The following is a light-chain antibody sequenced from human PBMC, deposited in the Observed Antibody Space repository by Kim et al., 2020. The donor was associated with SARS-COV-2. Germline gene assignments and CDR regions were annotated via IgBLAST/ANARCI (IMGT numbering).Light chain of an antibody. CDR1: SGKSSYD. CDR3: HTWSTAIV. Sequence: GASVKRTCTLSSGKSSYDITWHQQQPGKGPRYLMKLNSDGRHSKGDGIPDRFSGSSSGAERYLTISSLQSEDEADYYCHTWSTAIVFGGGTQLTVL. V-gene: IGLV4-69*01. J-gene: IGLJ2*01. CDR2: LNSDGRH.